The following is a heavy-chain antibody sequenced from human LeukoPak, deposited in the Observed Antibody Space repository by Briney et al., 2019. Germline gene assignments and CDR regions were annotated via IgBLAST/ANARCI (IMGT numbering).Heavy chain of an antibody. Sequence: GGSLRLSCAASGFTFSIFYMSWVRQAPGKGLEWVSVTGGSGDRVYYADSVKGRFTISRDNSKNTLYLQMNSLRVEDTAVYYCVKAPDPRYCSSTSCSPIWGQGTMVTVSS. D-gene: IGHD2-2*01. V-gene: IGHV3-23*01. CDR1: GFTFSIFY. CDR3: VKAPDPRYCSSTSCSPI. CDR2: TGGSGDRV. J-gene: IGHJ3*02.